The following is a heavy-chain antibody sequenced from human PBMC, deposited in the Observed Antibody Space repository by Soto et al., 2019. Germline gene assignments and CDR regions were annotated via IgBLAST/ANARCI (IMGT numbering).Heavy chain of an antibody. CDR1: GGSISSSSYY. V-gene: IGHV4-39*01. CDR2: IYYSGST. Sequence: SETLSLTCTVSGGSISSSSYYWGWIRQPPGKGLEWIGSIYYSGSTYYNPSLKSRVTTSVDTSKNQFSLKLSSVTAADTAVYYCARHTPAISISDHWGQGTLVTVSS. D-gene: IGHD2-15*01. CDR3: ARHTPAISISDH. J-gene: IGHJ4*02.